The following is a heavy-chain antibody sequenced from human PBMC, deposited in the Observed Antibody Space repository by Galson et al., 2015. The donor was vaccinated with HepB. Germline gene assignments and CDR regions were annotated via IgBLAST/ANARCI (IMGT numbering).Heavy chain of an antibody. J-gene: IGHJ6*02. CDR2: IKSKTDGGTI. V-gene: IGHV3-15*01. CDR3: TSDDVYYGFWTSYGMDV. CDR1: GFIFRNVW. D-gene: IGHD3-3*01. Sequence: SLRLSCAGSGFIFRNVWMSWVRQAPGKGLEWIGRIKSKTDGGTINYAAPVKGRFTISRDDSKNTLYLQMNSLKTEDAAVYYCTSDDVYYGFWTSYGMDVWGQGTTVTVSS.